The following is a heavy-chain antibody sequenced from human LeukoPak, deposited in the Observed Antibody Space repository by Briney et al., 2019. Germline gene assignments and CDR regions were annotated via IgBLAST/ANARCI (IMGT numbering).Heavy chain of an antibody. CDR1: GYTFTNYA. J-gene: IGHJ5*02. D-gene: IGHD3-10*01. CDR3: ARDRVVRGVQADWFDP. Sequence: GASVKVSCKASGYTFTNYAMNWVRQAPGQGLEWMGWISAYNGYTNYAQKLQGRVTMTTDTSTSTAYMELRSLRSDDTAVYYCARDRVVRGVQADWFDPWGQGTLVTVSS. V-gene: IGHV1-18*01. CDR2: ISAYNGYT.